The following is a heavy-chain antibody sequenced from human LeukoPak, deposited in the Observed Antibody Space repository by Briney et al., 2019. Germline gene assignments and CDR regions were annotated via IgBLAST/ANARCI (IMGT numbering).Heavy chain of an antibody. D-gene: IGHD3-9*01. V-gene: IGHV3-48*03. CDR1: GFTFSSYE. Sequence: GGSLRLSCAASGFTFSSYEMNWVRQAPGKGLEWVSYISSSGSTIYYADSVKGRFTISRDNAKNSLYLQMNSLRAEDTAVYYCARVGTGYYKGDYFDYWGQGTLVTVSS. CDR3: ARVGTGYYKGDYFDY. J-gene: IGHJ4*02. CDR2: ISSSGSTI.